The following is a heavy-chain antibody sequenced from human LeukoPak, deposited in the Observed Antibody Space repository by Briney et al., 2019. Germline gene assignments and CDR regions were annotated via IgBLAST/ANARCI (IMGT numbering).Heavy chain of an antibody. CDR2: ISYDESTQ. CDR3: ARDSAEGGFDY. CDR1: GFTFSSYA. D-gene: IGHD6-25*01. J-gene: IGHJ4*02. V-gene: IGHV3-30*14. Sequence: GGSLRLSCAASGFTFSSYAMHWVRQAPGKGLAWVALISYDESTQYYADSVKGRFTISRDNSKNTLYLQMNSLRGEDTAVYYCARDSAEGGFDYWGQGTLVPVSS.